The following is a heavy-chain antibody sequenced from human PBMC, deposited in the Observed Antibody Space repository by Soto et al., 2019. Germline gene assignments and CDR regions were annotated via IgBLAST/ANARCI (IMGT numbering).Heavy chain of an antibody. Sequence: QVQLVQSGAEVKKPGSSVKVSCKASGGTFSSYTISWVRQAPGQGLEWMGRIIPILGIANYAQKFQGRVTITADKSTSTAYMELSSLRSEDTAVYSCATSYGDSLHPVGYWGQGTLVTVSS. J-gene: IGHJ4*02. CDR1: GGTFSSYT. V-gene: IGHV1-69*02. CDR3: ATSYGDSLHPVGY. D-gene: IGHD4-17*01. CDR2: IIPILGIA.